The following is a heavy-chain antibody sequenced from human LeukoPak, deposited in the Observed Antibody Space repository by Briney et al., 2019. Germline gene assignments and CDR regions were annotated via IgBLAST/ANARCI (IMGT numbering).Heavy chain of an antibody. CDR3: VREVLRDGSYLLDS. CDR2: IHTSGDT. J-gene: IGHJ4*02. Sequence: GGSLRLSCAASGLTGSHNYVSWVRQAPGKGLEWVSAIHTSGDTCYADSVKGRFTISRDNSRNTLYLQMNSLRAEDTAIYFCVREVLRDGSYLLDSWGQGILVTVSS. CDR1: GLTGSHNY. V-gene: IGHV3-53*01. D-gene: IGHD1-26*01.